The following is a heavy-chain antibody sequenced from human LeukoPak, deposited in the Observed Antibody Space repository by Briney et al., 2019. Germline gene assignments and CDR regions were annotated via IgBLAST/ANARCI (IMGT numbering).Heavy chain of an antibody. V-gene: IGHV1-46*01. Sequence: ASVKVSCKASGYTFASYYMHWVRQAPGQGLEWMGIINPSGGSTSYAQKFQGRVTMTRDTSTSTVYMELSSLRSEDTAVYYCARFPNTAMVMGLEYYYYGMDVWGQGTTVTVSS. J-gene: IGHJ6*02. CDR1: GYTFASYY. CDR2: INPSGGST. D-gene: IGHD5-18*01. CDR3: ARFPNTAMVMGLEYYYYGMDV.